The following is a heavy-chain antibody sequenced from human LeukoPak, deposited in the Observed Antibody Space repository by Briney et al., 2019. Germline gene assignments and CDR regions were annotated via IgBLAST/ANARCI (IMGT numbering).Heavy chain of an antibody. D-gene: IGHD3-22*01. V-gene: IGHV6-1*01. CDR2: TYYRSKWYN. CDR3: ARERVFDSSGYYSIDY. J-gene: IGHJ4*02. CDR1: GDSVSSNSAA. Sequence: SQTLSLTCASSGDSVSSNSAAWNWIRQSPSRGLEWLGRTYYRSKWYNDYAVSVKSRITINPDTSKNQFSLQLNSVTPEDTAVYYCARERVFDSSGYYSIDYWGQGTLVTVSS.